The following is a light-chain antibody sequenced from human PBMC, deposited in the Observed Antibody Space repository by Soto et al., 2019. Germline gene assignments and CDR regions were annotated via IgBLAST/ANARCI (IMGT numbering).Light chain of an antibody. Sequence: NFMLTQPHSVSESPGKTVTISCTRSGGSIASNYVQWYQQRPGSAPTTVIYEDNQGPSGVSDRFSGSIDSSSNSASLTISGLETEDEADYYCQSYDTTNVVFGGGTQLTVL. CDR2: EDN. J-gene: IGLJ3*02. V-gene: IGLV6-57*04. CDR1: GGSIASNY. CDR3: QSYDTTNVV.